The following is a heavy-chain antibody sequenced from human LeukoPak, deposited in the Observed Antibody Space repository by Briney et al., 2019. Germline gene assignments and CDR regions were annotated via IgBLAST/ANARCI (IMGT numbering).Heavy chain of an antibody. CDR2: INHSGST. CDR3: ARDFGDGYSDY. Sequence: SETLSLTCAVYGGSFSGYYWSWIRQPPGKGLEWIGEINHSGSTYYNPSLKSRVTISVDTSKNQFSLKLSSVTAADTAVYYCARDFGDGYSDYWGQGTLVTVSS. CDR1: GGSFSGYY. V-gene: IGHV4-34*01. J-gene: IGHJ4*02. D-gene: IGHD5-24*01.